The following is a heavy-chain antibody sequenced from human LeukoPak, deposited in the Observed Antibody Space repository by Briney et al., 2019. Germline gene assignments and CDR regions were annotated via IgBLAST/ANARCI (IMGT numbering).Heavy chain of an antibody. D-gene: IGHD3-22*01. CDR1: GFTFSSYS. CDR3: ARAAIVYYDSSGNAFDI. Sequence: GGSLRLSCAASGFTFSSYSMNWVRQAPGKGLEWVSSISSSSSYIYYADSVKGRFTISRDNAKNSLYLQMNSLRAEDTAVYYCARAAIVYYDSSGNAFDIWGQGTMVTVSS. J-gene: IGHJ3*02. CDR2: ISSSSSYI. V-gene: IGHV3-21*01.